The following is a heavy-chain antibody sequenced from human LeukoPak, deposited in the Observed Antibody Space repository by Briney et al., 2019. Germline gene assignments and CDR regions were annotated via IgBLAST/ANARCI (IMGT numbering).Heavy chain of an antibody. D-gene: IGHD6-19*01. CDR1: GFTFSSYA. CDR3: ARDGSVAGTRGTDY. Sequence: PGGSLRLSCAASGFTFSSYAMHWVRQAPGKGLEWVAVISYDGSNKYYADSVKGRFTISRDNSKNTLYLQMNSLRAEDTAVYYCARDGSVAGTRGTDYWGQGTLVTVSS. CDR2: ISYDGSNK. J-gene: IGHJ4*02. V-gene: IGHV3-30-3*01.